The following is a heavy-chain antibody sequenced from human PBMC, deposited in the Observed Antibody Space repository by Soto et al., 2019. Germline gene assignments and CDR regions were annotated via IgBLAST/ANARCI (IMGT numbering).Heavy chain of an antibody. Sequence: ASVKVACKASGYTFSRYGISWVRQAPGQGLEWMGWISAYNGNTNYAQKLQGRVTMTTDTSTGTAYMELRSLRSDDTALYYCARDLPRYLAPAHYMDIWGKGTTVTVSS. CDR2: ISAYNGNT. J-gene: IGHJ6*03. CDR1: GYTFSRYG. D-gene: IGHD3-9*01. V-gene: IGHV1-18*01. CDR3: ARDLPRYLAPAHYMDI.